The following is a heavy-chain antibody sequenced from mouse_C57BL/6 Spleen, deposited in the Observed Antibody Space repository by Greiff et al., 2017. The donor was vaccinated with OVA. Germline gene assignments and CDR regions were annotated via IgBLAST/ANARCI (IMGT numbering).Heavy chain of an antibody. CDR3: TADYYGSSYWYFDV. Sequence: VQLQQSGAELVRPGASVKLSCTASGFNIKDDYMHWVKQSPEQGLEWIGWIDPENGDTEYASKFQGKATITADTSSNTAYLQLSSLTSDDTAVYDCTADYYGSSYWYFDVWGTGTTVTVSS. V-gene: IGHV14-4*01. J-gene: IGHJ1*03. D-gene: IGHD1-1*01. CDR2: IDPENGDT. CDR1: GFNIKDDY.